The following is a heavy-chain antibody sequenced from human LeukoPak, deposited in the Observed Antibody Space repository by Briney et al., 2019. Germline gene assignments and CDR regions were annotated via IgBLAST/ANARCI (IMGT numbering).Heavy chain of an antibody. CDR2: ISSSGSTI. CDR3: ARDWRGSSTSAYGGMDV. V-gene: IGHV3-11*04. Sequence: PGGSLRLSCAASGFTFSDYYMSWIRQAPGKGLEWVSYISSSGSTIYYADSVKGRFTISRDNAKNSLYLQMNSLRAEDTAVYYCARDWRGSSTSAYGGMDVWGQGTTVTVSS. D-gene: IGHD2-2*01. J-gene: IGHJ6*02. CDR1: GFTFSDYY.